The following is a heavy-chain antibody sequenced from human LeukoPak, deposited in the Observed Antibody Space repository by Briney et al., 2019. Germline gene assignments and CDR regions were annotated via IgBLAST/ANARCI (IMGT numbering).Heavy chain of an antibody. Sequence: SETLSLTCTVSGGSISSYFWSWIRQPPGKRLEWVGYIYYSGTTNYNPSLKSRVTISVDTSKNQFSLKLSSVTAADTAVYYCARGVYIAAAQYGYWGQGTLVTVSS. J-gene: IGHJ4*02. CDR2: IYYSGTT. D-gene: IGHD6-13*01. CDR1: GGSISSYF. V-gene: IGHV4-59*01. CDR3: ARGVYIAAAQYGY.